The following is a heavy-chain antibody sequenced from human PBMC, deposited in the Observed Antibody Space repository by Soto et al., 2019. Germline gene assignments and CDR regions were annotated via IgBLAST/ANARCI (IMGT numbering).Heavy chain of an antibody. Sequence: EVQLLESGGGLVQPGGSLRLSCAASGFTFSSYAMSWVRQAPGQGLEWVSAISGSGGSTYYADSVKGRFTISRDNSKNTLYLQMNSLRAEDTAVYYCAKVGDGYNWGISFDYWGQGTLVTVSS. CDR2: ISGSGGST. V-gene: IGHV3-23*01. CDR1: GFTFSSYA. D-gene: IGHD5-12*01. J-gene: IGHJ4*02. CDR3: AKVGDGYNWGISFDY.